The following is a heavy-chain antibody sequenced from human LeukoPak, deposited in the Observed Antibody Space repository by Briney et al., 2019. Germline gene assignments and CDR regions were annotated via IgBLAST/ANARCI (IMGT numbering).Heavy chain of an antibody. D-gene: IGHD1-1*01. CDR3: ARDTNWNDRFDY. V-gene: IGHV3-74*01. Sequence: GGSLRLSCAASGLTFSSYWMHWVRQAPGKGLVWVSRINSDGSSSSYADSVKGRFTISRDNAKNSLYLQMNSLRAEDTAVYYCARDTNWNDRFDYWGQGTLVTVSS. CDR2: INSDGSSS. J-gene: IGHJ4*02. CDR1: GLTFSSYW.